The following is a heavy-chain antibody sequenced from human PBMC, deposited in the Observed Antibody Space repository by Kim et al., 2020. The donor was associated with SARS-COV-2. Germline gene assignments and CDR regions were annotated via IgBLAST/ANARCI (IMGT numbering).Heavy chain of an antibody. V-gene: IGHV1-2*06. D-gene: IGHD2-15*01. CDR1: GYTFTGYY. Sequence: ASVKVSCKASGYTFTGYYMHWVRQAPGQGLEWMGRINPNSGGTNYAQKFQGRVTMTRDTSISTAYMELSRLRSDDTAVYYCARVGPRRVVAAIRGAFDIWGQGTMVTVSS. J-gene: IGHJ3*02. CDR2: INPNSGGT. CDR3: ARVGPRRVVAAIRGAFDI.